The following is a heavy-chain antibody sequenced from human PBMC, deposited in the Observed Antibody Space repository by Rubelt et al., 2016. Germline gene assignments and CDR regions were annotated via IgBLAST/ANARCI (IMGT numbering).Heavy chain of an antibody. Sequence: QVQLVQSGAEVKKPGASVKVSCKASGYTFTSYGISWVRQAPGQGLEWMGWINPNSGGTNYAQKFQGRVTMTRDTSISTAYMELSRLRSDDTAVYYWAREGDYYYGMDVWGQGTTVTVSS. CDR3: AREGDYYYGMDV. CDR1: GYTFTSYG. V-gene: IGHV1-2*02. CDR2: INPNSGGT. J-gene: IGHJ6*02. D-gene: IGHD3-16*01.